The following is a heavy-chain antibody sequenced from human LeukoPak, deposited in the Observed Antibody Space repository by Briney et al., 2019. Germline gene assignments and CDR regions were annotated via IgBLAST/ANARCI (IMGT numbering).Heavy chain of an antibody. CDR1: GGSFSGYY. CDR2: INHSGST. CDR3: ATLTGDPDDWFDP. Sequence: SETLSLTCAVYGGSFSGYYWSWIRQPPGKGLEWIGEINHSGSTNHNPSLKSRVTISVDTSKNQFSLKLSSVTAADTAVYYCATLTGDPDDWFDPWGQGTLVTVSS. V-gene: IGHV4-34*01. J-gene: IGHJ5*02. D-gene: IGHD7-27*01.